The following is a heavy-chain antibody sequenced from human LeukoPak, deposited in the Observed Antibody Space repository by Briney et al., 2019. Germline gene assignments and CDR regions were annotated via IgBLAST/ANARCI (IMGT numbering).Heavy chain of an antibody. CDR2: INPNSGGT. J-gene: IGHJ4*02. CDR1: GYTFTGYY. D-gene: IGHD6-19*01. Sequence: GASVKVSCKASGYTFTGYYMHWVRQAPGQGLEWMGWINPNSGGTNYAQKFQGRVTMTRDTSISTAYMELSRLRSDDTAVYYCAAPASSGWFEGFDYWGQGTLVTVSS. V-gene: IGHV1-2*02. CDR3: AAPASSGWFEGFDY.